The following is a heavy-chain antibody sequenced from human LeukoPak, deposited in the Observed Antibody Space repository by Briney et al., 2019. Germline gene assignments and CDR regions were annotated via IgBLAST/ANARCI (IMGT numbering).Heavy chain of an antibody. Sequence: GGSLRLSCAASGYIFSDYYMSWIRQAPGKGLEWVSYISNSGNIIHYADSVKGRFTISRGNAKNSLYLQMNSLRAEDTAVYYCARVKGLRYDGDFDYWGQGTLVTVSS. V-gene: IGHV3-11*01. CDR3: ARVKGLRYDGDFDY. J-gene: IGHJ4*02. CDR1: GYIFSDYY. CDR2: ISNSGNII. D-gene: IGHD5-12*01.